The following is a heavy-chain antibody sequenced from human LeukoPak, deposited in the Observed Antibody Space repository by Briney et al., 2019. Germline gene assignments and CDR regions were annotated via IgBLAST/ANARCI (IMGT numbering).Heavy chain of an antibody. J-gene: IGHJ3*02. V-gene: IGHV1-69*05. CDR1: GGTFSSYA. D-gene: IGHD3-3*01. CDR2: IIPIFGTA. Sequence: SVKVSCKASGGTFSSYAISWVRQAPGQGLEWMGRIIPIFGTANSAQKFQGRVTITTEESTSTAYMELSSLRSEDTAVYYCARASYDFWSGYYIGNAFDIWGQGTMVTVSS. CDR3: ARASYDFWSGYYIGNAFDI.